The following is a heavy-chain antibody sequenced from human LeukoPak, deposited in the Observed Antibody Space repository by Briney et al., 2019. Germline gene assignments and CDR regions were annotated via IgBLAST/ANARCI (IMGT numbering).Heavy chain of an antibody. CDR1: GFTFSSYS. CDR2: ISSSSSYI. D-gene: IGHD4-23*01. CDR3: ARRISGTVVTRGTDNWFDP. Sequence: GGSLRLSCAASGFTFSSYSMNWARQAPGKGLEWVSSISSSSSYIYYADSVKGRFTISRDNAKNSLYLQMNSLRAEDTAVYYCARRISGTVVTRGTDNWFDPWGQGTLVTVSS. V-gene: IGHV3-21*01. J-gene: IGHJ5*02.